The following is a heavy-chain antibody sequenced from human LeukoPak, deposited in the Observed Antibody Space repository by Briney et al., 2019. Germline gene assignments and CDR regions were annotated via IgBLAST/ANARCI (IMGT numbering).Heavy chain of an antibody. Sequence: PGGSLRHSCAASGFTFSSYGMHWVRQAPGKGLEWVAVIWYDGSNKYYADSVKGRFTISRDNSKNTLYLQMNSLRAGDTAVYYCAKDLLYGGNSDAFDIWGQGTMVTVSS. D-gene: IGHD4-23*01. V-gene: IGHV3-33*06. CDR1: GFTFSSYG. CDR3: AKDLLYGGNSDAFDI. CDR2: IWYDGSNK. J-gene: IGHJ3*02.